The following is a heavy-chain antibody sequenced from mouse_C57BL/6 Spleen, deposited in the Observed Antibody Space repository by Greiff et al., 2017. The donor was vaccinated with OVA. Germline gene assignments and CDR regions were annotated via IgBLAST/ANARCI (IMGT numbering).Heavy chain of an antibody. CDR2: ISSGGSYT. CDR1: GFTFSSYG. CDR3: ASRWLPAWFAY. J-gene: IGHJ3*01. D-gene: IGHD2-3*01. Sequence: EVQGVESGGDLVKPGGSLKLSCAASGFTFSSYGMSWVRQTPDKRLEWVATISSGGSYTYYPDSVKGRFTISRDNAKNTLYLQMSSLKSEDTAMYYCASRWLPAWFAYWGQGTLVTVSA. V-gene: IGHV5-6*01.